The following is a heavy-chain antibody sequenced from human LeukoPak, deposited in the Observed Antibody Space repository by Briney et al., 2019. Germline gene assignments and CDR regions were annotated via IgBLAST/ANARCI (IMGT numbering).Heavy chain of an antibody. Sequence: ASVKVSCKASGYTFTDYYMQWVRQAPGQGLEWMGWINPKTGGTHYAQRFQGRVTMTRDTSIRTAYMELSRLRSDDTAVYFCARLKIQVFLDYSNYGMDVWGQGTTVTVSS. CDR2: INPKTGGT. J-gene: IGHJ6*02. CDR1: GYTFTDYY. V-gene: IGHV1-2*02. CDR3: ARLKIQVFLDYSNYGMDV. D-gene: IGHD5-18*01.